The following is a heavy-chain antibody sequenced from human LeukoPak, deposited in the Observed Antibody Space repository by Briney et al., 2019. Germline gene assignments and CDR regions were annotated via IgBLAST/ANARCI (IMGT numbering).Heavy chain of an antibody. CDR2: INPSGGNI. CDR3: AKDTGYDSSGYYYGDFDY. D-gene: IGHD3-22*01. Sequence: ASVKVSCKAFGYTFTSYYIHWVRQAPGQGLEWMGIINPSGGNISYAQKFQGRVTMARDMSTSTVYMELSSLRSEDTAVYYCAKDTGYDSSGYYYGDFDYWGQGTLVTVSS. CDR1: GYTFTSYY. J-gene: IGHJ4*02. V-gene: IGHV1-46*01.